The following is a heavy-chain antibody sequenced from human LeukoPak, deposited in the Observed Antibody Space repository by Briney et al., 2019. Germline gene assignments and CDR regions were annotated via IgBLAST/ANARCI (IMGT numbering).Heavy chain of an antibody. D-gene: IGHD3-3*01. J-gene: IGHJ4*02. Sequence: GGSLRLSCAASGFTFSSYWMSWVREAPGKGREWVGNIKQDGSEKYYVESVKGGVTISRDKDKNSLYMQMNSLRAEATAVYYCARDITIFGVVIISGQADYWGQGTLVTVSS. CDR2: IKQDGSEK. CDR1: GFTFSSYW. V-gene: IGHV3-7*01. CDR3: ARDITIFGVVIISGQADY.